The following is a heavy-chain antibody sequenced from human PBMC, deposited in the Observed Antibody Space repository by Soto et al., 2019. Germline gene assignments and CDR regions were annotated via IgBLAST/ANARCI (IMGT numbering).Heavy chain of an antibody. D-gene: IGHD3-3*01. Sequence: SETLSLTCTVSAGSMKSSGHYWGWVRQPPGKGLEWTGSISSSGSTDYNPSLKSRVTISEDTPKNQFSLKLTSVTAADTAVYYCASRSVEVRFLEWFLPYFDYWGQGALVTVSS. CDR1: AGSMKSSGHY. CDR2: ISSSGST. CDR3: ASRSVEVRFLEWFLPYFDY. J-gene: IGHJ4*02. V-gene: IGHV4-39*01.